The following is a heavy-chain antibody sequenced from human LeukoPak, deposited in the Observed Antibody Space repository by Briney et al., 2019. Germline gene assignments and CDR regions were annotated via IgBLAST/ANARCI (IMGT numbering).Heavy chain of an antibody. CDR1: GCSISSYY. CDR2: IYTSGST. CDR3: ARGFRGWLHDY. D-gene: IGHD5-24*01. J-gene: IGHJ4*02. Sequence: SETLSLTCTVSGCSISSYYWIWIRQPAGTGLEWIGRIYTSGSTNYNPSLKSRVTMSVDTSKNQFSLKLSSVTAAETAVYYCARGFRGWLHDYWGQGTLVTVSS. V-gene: IGHV4-4*07.